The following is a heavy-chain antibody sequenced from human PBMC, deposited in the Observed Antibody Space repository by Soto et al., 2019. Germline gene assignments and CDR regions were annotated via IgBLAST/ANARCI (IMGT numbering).Heavy chain of an antibody. CDR3: ARADCTGAYCYSWPFNYGVDV. J-gene: IGHJ6*02. Sequence: QVQLVESGGGVVQPGGSLRLSCTTSGFTFNTYGMHWVRQAPGKGLEWVAIIWYDGSNKYYADSVKGRFTISRDNSKNTLYIQMNSRRAEDTALYYCARADCTGAYCYSWPFNYGVDVWGQGTTVTVSS. V-gene: IGHV3-33*08. D-gene: IGHD2-15*01. CDR2: IWYDGSNK. CDR1: GFTFNTYG.